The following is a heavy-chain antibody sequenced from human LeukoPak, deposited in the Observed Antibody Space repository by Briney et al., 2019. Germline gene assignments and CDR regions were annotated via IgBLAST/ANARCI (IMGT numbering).Heavy chain of an antibody. J-gene: IGHJ4*02. D-gene: IGHD3-3*01. CDR2: ISSSSSTI. CDR1: GFTFSSYS. V-gene: IGHV3-48*04. CDR3: ARDALTIFGVVIAYYDY. Sequence: GGSLRLSCAASGFTFSSYSMNWVRQAPGKGLEWVSYISSSSSTIYYADSVKGRFTISRGNAKNSLYLQMNSLRAEDTAVYYCARDALTIFGVVIAYYDYWGQGTLVTVSS.